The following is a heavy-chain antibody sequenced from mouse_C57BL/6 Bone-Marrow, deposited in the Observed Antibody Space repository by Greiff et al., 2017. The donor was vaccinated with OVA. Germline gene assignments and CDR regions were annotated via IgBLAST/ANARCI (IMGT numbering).Heavy chain of an antibody. CDR1: GYTFTDYY. CDR2: INPYIGGT. V-gene: IGHV1-19*01. Sequence: EVQLQQSGPVLVKPGASVKMSCKASGYTFTDYYMNWVKQSHGKSLEWIGVINPYIGGTSYNQKFKGKATLTVAKSSSTAYMELNSLTSEDAAVCDCARSGYGSGYGDWGKGTTLTVSS. J-gene: IGHJ2*01. D-gene: IGHD1-1*01. CDR3: ARSGYGSGYGD.